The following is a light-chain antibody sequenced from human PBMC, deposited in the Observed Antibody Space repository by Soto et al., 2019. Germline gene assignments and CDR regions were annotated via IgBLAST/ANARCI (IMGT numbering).Light chain of an antibody. V-gene: IGKV1-5*03. CDR1: QSITNY. Sequence: DIQMTQSPSTLSASVGDTVTITCRASQSITNYLAWYQQKPGKAPKLLIYEASSLESGVPSRFSGSGSGTEFTLTISSLQPDDFATYHCQHYNTYSYSCTFGQGTKVEIK. CDR3: QHYNTYSYSCT. J-gene: IGKJ1*01. CDR2: EAS.